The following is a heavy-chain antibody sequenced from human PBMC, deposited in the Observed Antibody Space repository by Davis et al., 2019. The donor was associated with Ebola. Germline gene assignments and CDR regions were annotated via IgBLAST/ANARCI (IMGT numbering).Heavy chain of an antibody. CDR1: GFTFSNFH. V-gene: IGHV3-7*01. CDR3: IAPDSNDWGPY. J-gene: IGHJ4*02. CDR2: INQDGSVK. D-gene: IGHD3-22*01. Sequence: GGSLRLSCAASGFTFSNFHMSWVRQAPDKGLEWVANINQDGSVKYYVDSVKGRFTISRDNAKNSLDLEMNSLRAEDTAVYYCIAPDSNDWGPYWGQGTLVTVSS.